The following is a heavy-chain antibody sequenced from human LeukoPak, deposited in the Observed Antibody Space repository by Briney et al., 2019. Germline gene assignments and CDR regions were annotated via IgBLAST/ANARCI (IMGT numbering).Heavy chain of an antibody. CDR2: ISTNGGST. D-gene: IGHD4-17*01. CDR3: AKERRADGDYISAFDI. CDR1: GFTFSSYA. V-gene: IGHV3-64*02. Sequence: GGSLRLSCAASGFTFSSYAMHWVRQAPGKGLEYVSGISTNGGSTYYADSVKGRFTISRDNSKNTLFLQMGSLRAEDMAVYYCAKERRADGDYISAFDIWGQGTMVTVSS. J-gene: IGHJ3*02.